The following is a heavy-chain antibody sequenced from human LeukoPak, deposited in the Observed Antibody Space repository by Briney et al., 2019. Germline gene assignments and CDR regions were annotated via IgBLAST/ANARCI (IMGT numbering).Heavy chain of an antibody. CDR2: INPNSGGT. D-gene: IGHD6-6*01. CDR3: ATTYSSSAEIDY. V-gene: IGHV1-2*02. Sequence: ASVKVSCKASGYTFTCYYMHWVRQAPGQGLEWMGWINPNSGGTNYAQKFQGRVTMTRDTSISTAYMELSRLRSDDTAVYYCATTYSSSAEIDYWGQGTLVTVSS. J-gene: IGHJ4*02. CDR1: GYTFTCYY.